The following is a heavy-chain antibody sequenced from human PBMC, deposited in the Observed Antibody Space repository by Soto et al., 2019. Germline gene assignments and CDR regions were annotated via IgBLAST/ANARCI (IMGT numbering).Heavy chain of an antibody. J-gene: IGHJ6*02. CDR2: ISYDGSNK. CDR1: GFTFSSYG. CDR3: AKDPGKSRITIFGVVPTEYYYGMDV. D-gene: IGHD3-3*01. Sequence: GGSLRLSCAGSGFTFSSYGMHWVRQAPGKGLEWVAVISYDGSNKYYADSVKGRFTISRDNSKNTLYLQMNSLRAEDTAVYYCAKDPGKSRITIFGVVPTEYYYGMDVWGQGTTVTVSS. V-gene: IGHV3-30*18.